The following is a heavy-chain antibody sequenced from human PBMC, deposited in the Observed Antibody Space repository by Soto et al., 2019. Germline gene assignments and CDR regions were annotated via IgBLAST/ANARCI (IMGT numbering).Heavy chain of an antibody. J-gene: IGHJ4*02. V-gene: IGHV1-69*02. Sequence: QVQVVQSGAEVKKPESSVKVSCKPSGGTFNTHTVNWVRLAPGHGLEWMGRFIPILDMANYAQKFQDRVTITADSSTFTAYMELNSLTSADTAVYYCAITYCRDNSCPRDFDFWGPGTRVTVSS. CDR3: AITYCRDNSCPRDFDF. CDR1: GGTFNTHT. CDR2: FIPILDMA. D-gene: IGHD2-21*01.